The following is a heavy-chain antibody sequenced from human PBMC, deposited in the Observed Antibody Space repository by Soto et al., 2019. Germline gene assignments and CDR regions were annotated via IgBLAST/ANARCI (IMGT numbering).Heavy chain of an antibody. CDR3: ARHDNMTLGFTYFDF. J-gene: IGHJ4*02. CDR2: IYYSGTS. CDR1: GGSIDSNRYY. V-gene: IGHV4-39*07. Sequence: SETLSLTCTVSGGSIDSNRYYWAWIRQPPGKGLEWIGSIYYSGTSYYKPSLWGRATISVDKSRNQFSLHLTSVTAADTALYFCARHDNMTLGFTYFDFWGQGILVTVSS. D-gene: IGHD3-16*01.